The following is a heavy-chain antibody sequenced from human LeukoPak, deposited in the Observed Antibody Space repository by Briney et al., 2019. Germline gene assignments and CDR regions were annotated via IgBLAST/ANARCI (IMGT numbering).Heavy chain of an antibody. CDR2: IKQDGSEK. CDR3: AREGVTTVTTRAFDI. J-gene: IGHJ3*02. Sequence: GGSLRLSCAVSGFTLSNFWMAWVPQAPGKGREWVANIKQDGSEKYYADSVKGRFTISRDNSKNTLYLQMNSLRAEDTAVYYCAREGVTTVTTRAFDIWGQGTMVTVSS. D-gene: IGHD4-17*01. CDR1: GFTLSNFW. V-gene: IGHV3-7*01.